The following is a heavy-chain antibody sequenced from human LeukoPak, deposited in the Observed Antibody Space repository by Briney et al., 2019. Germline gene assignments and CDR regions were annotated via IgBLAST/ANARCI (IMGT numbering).Heavy chain of an antibody. D-gene: IGHD5-18*01. CDR1: GFTFSSYA. J-gene: IGHJ4*02. CDR3: ARDLSGVTGYTYGRGIDY. Sequence: GGSLRLPCASSGFTFSSYAMSWVRQAPGKGLEWVANIKKDGSDKYYVDSVKGRFTISRDNAKTSLYLQMNSLRAEDTAVYYCARDLSGVTGYTYGRGIDYWGQGTLVTVSS. CDR2: IKKDGSDK. V-gene: IGHV3-7*01.